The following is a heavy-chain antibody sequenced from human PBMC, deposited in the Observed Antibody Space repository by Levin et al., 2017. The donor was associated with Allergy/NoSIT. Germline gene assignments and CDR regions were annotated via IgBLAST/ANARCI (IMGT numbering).Heavy chain of an antibody. V-gene: IGHV4-39*07. D-gene: IGHD3-10*01. CDR1: GVSISSSTHY. CDR3: AILRDVSMVRGVIIPSDAFAI. CDR2: IYYSGNT. J-gene: IGHJ3*02. Sequence: RPSETLSLTCTVSGVSISSSTHYWGWIRQPPGKGLEWIGTIYYSGNTYYNPSLKSRVTISVDTSKNQFSLKLSSVTAADTAVYYCAILRDVSMVRGVIIPSDAFAIWGQGTMVIVSS.